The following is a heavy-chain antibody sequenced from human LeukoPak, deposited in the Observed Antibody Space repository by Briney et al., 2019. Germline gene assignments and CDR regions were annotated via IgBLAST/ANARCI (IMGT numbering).Heavy chain of an antibody. CDR1: GFTFSSYW. CDR3: AREVPHGSGSFFDY. Sequence: GGSLRLSCAASGFTFSSYWMSWVRQAPGKGLEWVANIKQDGSEKYYVDSVKGRFTISRDNAKNSLYLQMNSLRAEDTAVYYCAREVPHGSGSFFDYWGQGTLVTVSS. V-gene: IGHV3-7*01. CDR2: IKQDGSEK. D-gene: IGHD3-10*01. J-gene: IGHJ4*02.